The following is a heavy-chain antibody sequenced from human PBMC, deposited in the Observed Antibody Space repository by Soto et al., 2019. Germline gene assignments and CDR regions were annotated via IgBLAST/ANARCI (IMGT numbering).Heavy chain of an antibody. CDR3: AKDQEFRGLWFGELLEH. J-gene: IGHJ4*02. CDR1: GFTFSSYG. V-gene: IGHV3-30*18. CDR2: ISYDGSNK. Sequence: QVQLVESGGGVVQPGRCLRLSCAASGFTFSSYGMHWVRQAPGKGLEWGAVISYDGSNKYYADSVKGRFTISRDNSKNTLYLQINSLRAEDTAVYYCAKDQEFRGLWFGELLEHWGQGTLVTVSS. D-gene: IGHD3-10*01.